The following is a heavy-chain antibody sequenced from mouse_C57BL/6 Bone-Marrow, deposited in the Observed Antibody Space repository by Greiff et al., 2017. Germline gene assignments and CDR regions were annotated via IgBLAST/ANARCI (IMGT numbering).Heavy chain of an antibody. CDR2: IDPANGNT. Sequence: VQLKQSVAELVRPGASVKLSCTASGFNIKNTYMHWVKQRPEQGLEWIGRIDPANGNTKYAPKFKGKATITADTSSNTAYLQLNILTSEDTAIYYGARYDYDGFPYYFDYWGQCTTLTVSS. CDR3: ARYDYDGFPYYFDY. D-gene: IGHD2-4*01. J-gene: IGHJ2*01. V-gene: IGHV14-3*01. CDR1: GFNIKNTY.